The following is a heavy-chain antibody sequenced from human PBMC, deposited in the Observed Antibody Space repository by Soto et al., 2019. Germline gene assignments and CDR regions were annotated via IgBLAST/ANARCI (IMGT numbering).Heavy chain of an antibody. J-gene: IGHJ4*02. Sequence: QVQLVESGGGVVQPGRSLRLSCAASGFTFSSYGMHWVRQAPGKGLEWVAVIWDDGSNKYYADSVKGRFTISRDNSKNTLYLQMNSLRAEDTAVYYCARDPGDSSGYQYDYWGQGTLVTVSS. D-gene: IGHD3-22*01. CDR3: ARDPGDSSGYQYDY. CDR2: IWDDGSNK. V-gene: IGHV3-33*01. CDR1: GFTFSSYG.